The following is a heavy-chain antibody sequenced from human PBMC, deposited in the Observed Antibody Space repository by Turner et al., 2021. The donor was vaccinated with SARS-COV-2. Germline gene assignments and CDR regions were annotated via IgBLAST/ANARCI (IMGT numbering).Heavy chain of an antibody. D-gene: IGHD4-4*01. CDR2: ISYDGNNK. V-gene: IGHV3-30*18. Sequence: QVQLVESGGGVVKPGRSLRLSCAASGLTFSSYGMHWVRQAPGKGLEWVAVISYDGNNKYYADSVKGRFTISRDNSKNTLYLQMNSLRAEDTAVYYCAKQLGLYSNPMYYFDYWGQGTLVTVS. CDR3: AKQLGLYSNPMYYFDY. CDR1: GLTFSSYG. J-gene: IGHJ4*02.